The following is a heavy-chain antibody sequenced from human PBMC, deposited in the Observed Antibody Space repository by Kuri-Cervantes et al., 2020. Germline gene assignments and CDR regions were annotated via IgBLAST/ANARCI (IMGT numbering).Heavy chain of an antibody. V-gene: IGHV3-74*01. CDR3: AREGTGYYGDYYFDY. J-gene: IGHJ4*02. CDR1: GFTFGDYA. D-gene: IGHD4-17*01. Sequence: GGSLRLSCTASGFTFGDYAMSWVRQAPGKGLVWVSRINSDGSSTSHADSVKGRFTISRDNSKNTLYLQMNSLRAEDTAVYYCAREGTGYYGDYYFDYWGQGTLVTVSS. CDR2: INSDGSST.